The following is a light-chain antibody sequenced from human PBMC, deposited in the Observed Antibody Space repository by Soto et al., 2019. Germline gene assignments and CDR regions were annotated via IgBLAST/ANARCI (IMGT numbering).Light chain of an antibody. V-gene: IGKV3-15*01. Sequence: EIVMTQSPATLSVSPGERATLSCRASQSVSSNLAWYQQKHGQAPRLLIYGASTRATGIPARFSGSGSGTEFTLPISSLQSEDFAVYYSQQYNNWITFGPGTKVDIK. CDR2: GAS. CDR1: QSVSSN. CDR3: QQYNNWIT. J-gene: IGKJ3*01.